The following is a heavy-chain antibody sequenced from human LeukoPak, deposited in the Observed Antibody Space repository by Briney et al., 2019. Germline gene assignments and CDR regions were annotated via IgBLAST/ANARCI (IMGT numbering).Heavy chain of an antibody. D-gene: IGHD5-12*01. CDR2: IIPILGIA. V-gene: IGHV1-69*04. CDR3: ARDRRDIVATITYYYGMDV. Sequence: SVKVSCKASGGSFNNYAISWVRQAPGQGLEWMGRIIPILGIANYAQKFQGRVTITADKSTSTAYMELSSLRSEDTAVYYCARDRRDIVATITYYYGMDVWGQGTTVTVSS. CDR1: GGSFNNYA. J-gene: IGHJ6*02.